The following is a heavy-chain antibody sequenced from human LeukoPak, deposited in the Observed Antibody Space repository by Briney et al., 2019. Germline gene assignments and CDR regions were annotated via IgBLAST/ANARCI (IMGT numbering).Heavy chain of an antibody. CDR3: AKVRRYYDSAGY. Sequence: GGSLRLSCAASGFTFSSYAMSWVSQAQGKGLEWVSGISGRGGSTYYADSVKGRFTISRDNSKNTLYLQMNSLRAEDTAVYYCAKVRRYYDSAGYWGQGTLVTVSS. D-gene: IGHD3-22*01. CDR2: ISGRGGST. V-gene: IGHV3-23*01. J-gene: IGHJ4*02. CDR1: GFTFSSYA.